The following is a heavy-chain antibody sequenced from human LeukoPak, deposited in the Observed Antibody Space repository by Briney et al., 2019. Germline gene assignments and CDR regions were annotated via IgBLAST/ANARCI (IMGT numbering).Heavy chain of an antibody. D-gene: IGHD4-23*01. CDR1: GYSFTSNW. J-gene: IGHJ4*02. Sequence: GESLKISCKGSGYSFTSNWIGWVRQMPGKGLEWMGVIYPSDSDTRYSPSFQGQVTVSADKSISTAYLQWRSLKVSDSAMYYCARLTAVVTFDYWGQGTLVTVSS. V-gene: IGHV5-51*01. CDR2: IYPSDSDT. CDR3: ARLTAVVTFDY.